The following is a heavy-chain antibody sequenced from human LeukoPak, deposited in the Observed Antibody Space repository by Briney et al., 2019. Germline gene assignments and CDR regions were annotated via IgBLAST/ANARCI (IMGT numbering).Heavy chain of an antibody. D-gene: IGHD4-23*01. V-gene: IGHV3-48*01. CDR1: GFTFSSYS. CDR2: ISSSSSTI. CDR3: ARGGRTVVTPLGY. J-gene: IGHJ4*02. Sequence: GGSLRLSCAASGFTFSSYSMNWVRQAPGKGLEWVSYISSSSSTIYYADSVKGRFTISRDNSKNTLYLQMNSLRAEDTAVYYCARGGRTVVTPLGYWGQGTLVTVSS.